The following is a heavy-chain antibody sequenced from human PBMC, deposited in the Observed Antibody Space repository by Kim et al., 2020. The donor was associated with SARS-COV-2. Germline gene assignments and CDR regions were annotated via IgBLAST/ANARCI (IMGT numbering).Heavy chain of an antibody. CDR1: GGSFSGYY. D-gene: IGHD6-13*01. J-gene: IGHJ1*01. V-gene: IGHV4-34*01. CDR2: INHSGST. CDR3: SRGPRRLRIAAAGTSRVEYVQH. Sequence: SETLSLTCAVYGGSFSGYYWSWIRHPPGKGLEWIGEINHSGSTNYNPSLKSRVTILVDTSKNQFSLKLSSVTAADTAVYYCSRGPRRLRIAAAGTSRVEYVQHWGQGTLVTVAS.